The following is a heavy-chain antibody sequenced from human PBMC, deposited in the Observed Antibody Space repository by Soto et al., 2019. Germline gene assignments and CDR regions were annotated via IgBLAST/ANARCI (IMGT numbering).Heavy chain of an antibody. CDR1: GDSVSSNSAA. J-gene: IGHJ5*02. CDR3: ASEAWGIAAAGSAWFDP. CDR2: TYYRSKWYN. Sequence: SHTLSLTCAISGDSVSSNSAAWNWIIQSPSRGLEWLGRTYYRSKWYNDYAVSVKSRITINPDTSKNQFSLQLNSVTPEDTAVYYCASEAWGIAAAGSAWFDPWGQGTLVTVSS. D-gene: IGHD6-13*01. V-gene: IGHV6-1*01.